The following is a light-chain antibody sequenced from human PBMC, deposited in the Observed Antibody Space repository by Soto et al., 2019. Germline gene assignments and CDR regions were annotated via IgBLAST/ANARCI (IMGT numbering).Light chain of an antibody. CDR1: SSDVGGYNY. J-gene: IGLJ1*01. V-gene: IGLV2-14*01. Sequence: QSVLTRPASVSGSPGQSITIACTGTSSDVGGYNYVSWYQQHPGKAPKLMIYDRPSGVSNRFSGSKSGNTASLTISGLQADDQADYFCSTYTSSSLYVFGTGTKVTV. CDR3: STYTSSSLYV.